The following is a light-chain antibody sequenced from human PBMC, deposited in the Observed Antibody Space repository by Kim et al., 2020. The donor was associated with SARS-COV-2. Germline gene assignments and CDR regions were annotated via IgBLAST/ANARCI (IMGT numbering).Light chain of an antibody. Sequence: SVSPGKRAPRSGGASQSVGTRLAWYQQEPGQAPRLVIYGASTRATGIPARFSGSGSGTEFTLTITSLQSEDFAVYSCQQYTTWPYTFGQGTKLEI. V-gene: IGKV3-15*01. CDR2: GAS. CDR1: QSVGTR. J-gene: IGKJ2*01. CDR3: QQYTTWPYT.